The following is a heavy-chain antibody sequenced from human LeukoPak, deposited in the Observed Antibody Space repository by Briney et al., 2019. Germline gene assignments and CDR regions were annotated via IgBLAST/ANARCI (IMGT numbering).Heavy chain of an antibody. J-gene: IGHJ4*02. Sequence: GGSLRLSCTASGFSLSRYWMSWVRQAPGKGLEWVANIKQDGSEKYYVDSVKGRFTISRDNAKNSLYLQMNSLRAEDTAVYYCARVSVILNVLRYFDWLTPYYFDYWGQGTLVTVSS. CDR3: ARVSVILNVLRYFDWLTPYYFDY. CDR1: GFSLSRYW. CDR2: IKQDGSEK. V-gene: IGHV3-7*01. D-gene: IGHD3-9*01.